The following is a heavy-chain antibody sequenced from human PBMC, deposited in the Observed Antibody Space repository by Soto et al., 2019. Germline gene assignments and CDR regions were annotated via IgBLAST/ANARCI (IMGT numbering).Heavy chain of an antibody. V-gene: IGHV4-4*02. CDR1: GGSISSSNW. CDR2: IYHSGST. D-gene: IGHD3-10*01. Sequence: SETLSLTCAVSGGSISSSNWWSWVRQPPGKGLEWIGEIYHSGSTNYNPSLKSRVTISVDKSKNQFSLKLSSVTAADTAVYYCAREHGSGGYPYYYYYYGMDVWGQGTTVTVSS. J-gene: IGHJ6*02. CDR3: AREHGSGGYPYYYYYYGMDV.